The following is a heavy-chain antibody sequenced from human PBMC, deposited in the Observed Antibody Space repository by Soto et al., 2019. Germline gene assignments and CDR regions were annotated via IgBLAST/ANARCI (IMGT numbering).Heavy chain of an antibody. D-gene: IGHD3-16*01. CDR3: AKAYFVWSSEQPYYFDY. CDR2: ISGSGGRS. V-gene: IGHV3-23*01. J-gene: IGHJ4*02. Sequence: DVQLLDSGGGLVQPGGSLSLSCAASGFTFSNYAMTWVRQGPGKELEWVSGISGSGGRSYYADSVKGRFTISRDNSKNTLYLQMNSLGAEGPAVYYCAKAYFVWSSEQPYYFDYWGQGTLVTVSS. CDR1: GFTFSNYA.